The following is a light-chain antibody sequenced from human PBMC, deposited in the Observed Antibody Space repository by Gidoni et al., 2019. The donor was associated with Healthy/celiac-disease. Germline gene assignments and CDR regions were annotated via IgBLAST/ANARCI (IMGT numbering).Light chain of an antibody. Sequence: EIVLTQSPGTLSLSPGERATLSCRASQSVSSSYVAWYQQKPGQAPRLLIYGASSRATGLPDRFSGSGSGTDFTLSISRLEPEDFAVYYCQQYGSSPMCSFGQGTKLEIQ. CDR1: QSVSSSY. CDR3: QQYGSSPMCS. V-gene: IGKV3-20*01. J-gene: IGKJ2*04. CDR2: GAS.